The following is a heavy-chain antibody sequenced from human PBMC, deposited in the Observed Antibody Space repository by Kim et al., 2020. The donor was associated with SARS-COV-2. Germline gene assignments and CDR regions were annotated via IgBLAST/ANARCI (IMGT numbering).Heavy chain of an antibody. CDR2: ISYDGSNK. D-gene: IGHD6-19*01. V-gene: IGHV3-30*18. Sequence: GGSLRLSCAASGFTFSSDGMHWVRQAPGKGLDWVALISYDGSNKYYADSVKGRFTISRDNSKSTLYLQMNNLTSEDTALYYCAKASSREQWLVKGWGQGT. J-gene: IGHJ3*01. CDR1: GFTFSSDG. CDR3: AKASSREQWLVKG.